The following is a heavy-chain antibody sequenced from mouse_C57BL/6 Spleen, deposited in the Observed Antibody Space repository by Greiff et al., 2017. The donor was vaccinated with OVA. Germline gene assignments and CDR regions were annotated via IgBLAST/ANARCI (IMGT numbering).Heavy chain of an antibody. CDR2: INPNNGGT. Sequence: EVKLQQSGPELVKPGASVKISCKASGYTFTDYYMNWVKQSHGKSLEWIGDINPNNGGTSYNQKFKGKATLTVDKSSSTAYMELRSLTSEDSAVYYCARPLYYGNPWFAYWGQGTLVTVSA. CDR1: GYTFTDYY. J-gene: IGHJ3*01. V-gene: IGHV1-26*01. D-gene: IGHD2-1*01. CDR3: ARPLYYGNPWFAY.